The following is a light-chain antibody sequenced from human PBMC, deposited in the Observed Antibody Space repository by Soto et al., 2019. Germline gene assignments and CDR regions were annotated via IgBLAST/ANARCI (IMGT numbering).Light chain of an antibody. Sequence: DIQMSPSPSTLSASVGDRVTITRRASQSISSWMAWYQQKPGKAPKLLIYKASSLESGVPSRLSGSGSGTEFTLNISSLQPDDFATYSCQQYNSYAWTFGQGTKVEIK. CDR2: KAS. CDR1: QSISSW. J-gene: IGKJ1*01. CDR3: QQYNSYAWT. V-gene: IGKV1-5*03.